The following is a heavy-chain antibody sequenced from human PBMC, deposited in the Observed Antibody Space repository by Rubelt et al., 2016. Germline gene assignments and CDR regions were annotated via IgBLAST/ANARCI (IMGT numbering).Heavy chain of an antibody. CDR3: AKVAIGARPGRYYFDD. CDR1: GFTFSSYG. V-gene: IGHV3-30*18. Sequence: AGRSLRLSCAASGFTFSSYGMHWVRQAPGKGLEWVAVISYDGSNKHYADSVKGRFTISRDSSKNTVYLQMISLRAEDTAMYYCAKVAIGARPGRYYFDDRGQGTLVTVSS. CDR2: ISYDGSNK. D-gene: IGHD6-6*01. J-gene: IGHJ4*02.